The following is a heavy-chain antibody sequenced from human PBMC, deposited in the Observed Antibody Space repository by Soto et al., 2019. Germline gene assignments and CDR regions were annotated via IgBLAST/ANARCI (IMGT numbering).Heavy chain of an antibody. CDR2: IWYDGSNK. D-gene: IGHD5-12*01. J-gene: IGHJ2*01. Sequence: QVQLVESGGGVVQPGRSLRLSCAASGFTFSSYGMHWVRQAPGKGLEWVAVIWYDGSNKYYADSVKGRFTISRDNSKNTLYLQMNSLRAEDTAVYYCARTGQVDDGYFDLWGRGTLVTVSS. V-gene: IGHV3-33*01. CDR1: GFTFSSYG. CDR3: ARTGQVDDGYFDL.